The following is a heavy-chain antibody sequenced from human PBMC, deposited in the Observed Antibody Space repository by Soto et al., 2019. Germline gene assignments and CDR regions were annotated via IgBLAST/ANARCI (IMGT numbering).Heavy chain of an antibody. CDR1: GFTFSSYD. V-gene: IGHV3-13*01. CDR3: ARGRVIAAAGTEGYYYYGMDV. Sequence: GGSLRLSCAASGFTFSSYDIHWVRQATGKGLEWVSAIGTAGDTYYPGSVKGRFTIPRENAKNSLYLQMNSLRAGDTAVYYCARGRVIAAAGTEGYYYYGMDVWGQGTTVTVSS. D-gene: IGHD6-13*01. J-gene: IGHJ6*02. CDR2: IGTAGDT.